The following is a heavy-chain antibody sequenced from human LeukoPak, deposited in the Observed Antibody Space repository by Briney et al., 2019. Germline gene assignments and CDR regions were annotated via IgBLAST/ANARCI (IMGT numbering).Heavy chain of an antibody. CDR2: ISAYNGNT. D-gene: IGHD2-2*01. CDR3: ARDYCSSTSCPAADAFDI. V-gene: IGHV1-18*01. CDR1: GYTFTSYG. J-gene: IGHJ3*02. Sequence: WASVTVSCTASGYTFTSYGISWVRQAPGQGLEWMGWISAYNGNTNYAQKLQGRVTMTTDTSTSTAYMELRSLRSDDTAVYYCARDYCSSTSCPAADAFDIWGQGTMVTVSS.